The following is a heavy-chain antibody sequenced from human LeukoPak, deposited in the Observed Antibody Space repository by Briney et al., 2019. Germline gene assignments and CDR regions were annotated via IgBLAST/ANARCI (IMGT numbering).Heavy chain of an antibody. V-gene: IGHV3-7*01. CDR3: ASGRQLGY. CDR2: IKEDGSEE. J-gene: IGHJ4*02. Sequence: GGSLRLSCAASGFTFSNYWMSWVRQAPGKGLEWVANIKEDGSEEYYVDSVKGRLTISRDNARNSLYLQMNSLRAEDTAVYYCASGRQLGYWGQGTLVTVSS. CDR1: GFTFSNYW. D-gene: IGHD6-13*01.